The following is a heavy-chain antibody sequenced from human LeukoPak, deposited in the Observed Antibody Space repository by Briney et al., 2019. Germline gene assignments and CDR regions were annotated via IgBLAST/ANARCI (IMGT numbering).Heavy chain of an antibody. V-gene: IGHV3-23*01. D-gene: IGHD5-12*01. CDR3: AKEYSGYDRYFDY. CDR1: GFPFSSHA. CDR2: ISGSGGST. Sequence: GGSLRLSCAASGFPFSSHALSWVRQTPGKGLEWVSAISGSGGSTYYADSVKGRFTISRDNSKNTLYLQMNSLRAEDTAVYYCAKEYSGYDRYFDYWGQGTLVTVSS. J-gene: IGHJ4*02.